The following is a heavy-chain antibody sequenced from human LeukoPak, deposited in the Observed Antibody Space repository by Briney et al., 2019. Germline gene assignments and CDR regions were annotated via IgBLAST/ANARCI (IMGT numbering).Heavy chain of an antibody. V-gene: IGHV3-30*02. CDR2: IRYDGSNK. J-gene: IGHJ5*02. CDR3: AKGLSYWGNWFDP. Sequence: PGGSLRLSCAASGFTFSSYGMHWVRQAPGKGLEWVAFIRYDGSNKYYADSVKGRFTISRDNSKNTLYLQMNSLRAEDTAVYYCAKGLSYWGNWFDPWGQGTLVTVSS. D-gene: IGHD1-26*01. CDR1: GFTFSSYG.